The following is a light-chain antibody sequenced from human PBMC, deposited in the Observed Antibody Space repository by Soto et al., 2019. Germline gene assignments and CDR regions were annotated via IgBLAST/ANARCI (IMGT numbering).Light chain of an antibody. CDR3: QQFDSFFGA. CDR1: QYMSNY. V-gene: IGKV1-33*01. CDR2: DAS. Sequence: DIQMTQSPSSLSASVGDRVTITCRASQYMSNYVNWYQQKPGEAPKLLIYDASNLETGVPSRFSGSGFGTDFTFTIASLQPEDIATYYCQQFDSFFGAFGGGTKVEIK. J-gene: IGKJ4*01.